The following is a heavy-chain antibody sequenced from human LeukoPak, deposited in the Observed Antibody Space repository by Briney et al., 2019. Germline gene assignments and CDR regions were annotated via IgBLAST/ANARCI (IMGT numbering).Heavy chain of an antibody. D-gene: IGHD3-10*01. CDR3: ARAAGWARYGSGTAYFDY. Sequence: PSETLSLTCTVSGGSISSGDYYWSWIRQPPGKGLEWIGYIYYSGSTYYNPSLKSRVTISVDTSKNQFSLKLSSVTAADTAVYYCARAAGWARYGSGTAYFDYWGQGTLVTVSS. V-gene: IGHV4-30-4*01. CDR2: IYYSGST. J-gene: IGHJ4*02. CDR1: GGSISSGDYY.